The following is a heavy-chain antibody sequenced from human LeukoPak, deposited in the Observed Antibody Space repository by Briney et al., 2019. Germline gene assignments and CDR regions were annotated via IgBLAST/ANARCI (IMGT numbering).Heavy chain of an antibody. J-gene: IGHJ6*02. CDR3: ARDGGYSHGYTSHYYGMDV. CDR2: IYYSGST. Sequence: PSETLSLTCTVSGGSISSYYWSWIRQPPGKGLEWIGYIYYSGSTNYNPSLKSRVTISVATSKNQFSLKLSSVTAADTAVYYCARDGGYSHGYTSHYYGMDVWGQGTTVTVSS. D-gene: IGHD5-18*01. CDR1: GGSISSYY. V-gene: IGHV4-59*01.